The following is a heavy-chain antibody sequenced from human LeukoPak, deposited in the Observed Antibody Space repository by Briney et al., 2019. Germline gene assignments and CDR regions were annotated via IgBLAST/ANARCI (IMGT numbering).Heavy chain of an antibody. CDR2: INSDGTST. CDR1: GFTFSNYF. J-gene: IGHJ5*02. Sequence: GGSLRLSCAASGFTFSNYFMHWVRQAPGKGLVWVSRINSDGTSTMYADSVKGRFTISRDNAKNMLYMQMNSLRDEDTAVYYCARRVDATRWFDPWGQGTLVTVSS. V-gene: IGHV3-74*03. D-gene: IGHD2-15*01. CDR3: ARRVDATRWFDP.